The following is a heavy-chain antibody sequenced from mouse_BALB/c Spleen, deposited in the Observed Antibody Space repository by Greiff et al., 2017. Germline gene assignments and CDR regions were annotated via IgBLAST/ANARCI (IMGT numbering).Heavy chain of an antibody. CDR3: ARPYDGYYWFAY. Sequence: EVKLVESGGGLVQPGGSRKLSCAASGFTFSSFGMHWVRQAPEKGLEWVAYISSGSSTIYYADTVKGRFTISRDNPKNTLFLQMTSLRSEVTAMYYCARPYDGYYWFAYWGQGTLVTVSA. J-gene: IGHJ3*01. CDR2: ISSGSSTI. D-gene: IGHD2-3*01. V-gene: IGHV5-17*02. CDR1: GFTFSSFG.